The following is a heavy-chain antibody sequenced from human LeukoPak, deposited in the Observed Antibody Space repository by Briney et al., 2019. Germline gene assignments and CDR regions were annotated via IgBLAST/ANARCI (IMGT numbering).Heavy chain of an antibody. V-gene: IGHV1-46*01. Sequence: GASVKVSCKGSVYTFTTYYIHWVRQAPGQGLEWMGVINPSGGSTSFAQKFQARLTMTRDTSTSTVYMELSGLRSEDTAVYYCAREIVVVPDAMGFDPWGQGTQVIVSS. CDR2: INPSGGST. CDR1: VYTFTTYY. CDR3: AREIVVVPDAMGFDP. J-gene: IGHJ5*02. D-gene: IGHD2-2*01.